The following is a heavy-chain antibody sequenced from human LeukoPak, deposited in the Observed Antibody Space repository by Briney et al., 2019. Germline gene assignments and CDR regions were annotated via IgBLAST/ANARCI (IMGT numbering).Heavy chain of an antibody. CDR1: GFTFSSYG. Sequence: GGSLRLSCAASGFTFSSYGMHWVRQAPGKGLEWVAFIRYDGSNKYYADSVKGRFTISRDNSKNTLYLQMNSLRAEDTAVYYCAKDQAMATIRSGAYYFDYWGQGTLVTVSS. V-gene: IGHV3-30*02. D-gene: IGHD5-24*01. CDR2: IRYDGSNK. J-gene: IGHJ4*02. CDR3: AKDQAMATIRSGAYYFDY.